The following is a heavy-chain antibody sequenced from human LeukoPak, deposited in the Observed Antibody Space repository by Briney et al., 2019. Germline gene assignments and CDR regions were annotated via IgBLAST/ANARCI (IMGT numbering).Heavy chain of an antibody. CDR2: IYYSGST. J-gene: IGHJ4*02. Sequence: SETLSLTCTVSGGSISSGGYYWSWIRQHPGKGLEWIGYIYYSGSTYYNPSLKSRVTISVDTSKNQFSLKLSSVTAADTAVYYCASTGSYGLPRDYWGQGTLVTVSS. CDR1: GGSISSGGYY. D-gene: IGHD5-18*01. CDR3: ASTGSYGLPRDY. V-gene: IGHV4-31*03.